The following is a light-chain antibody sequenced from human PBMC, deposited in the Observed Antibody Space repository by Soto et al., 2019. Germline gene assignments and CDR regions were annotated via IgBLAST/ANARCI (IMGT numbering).Light chain of an antibody. V-gene: IGLV2-11*01. CDR1: SSDVGGYNY. J-gene: IGLJ1*01. CDR2: DVS. CDR3: CSYAGSYTFGV. Sequence: SVLTQPRSVSGSPGQSVTISCTGTSSDVGGYNYVSWYQQHPGKAPELMIYDVSKRPSGVPDRFSGSKSGNTASLTISGLQAEDEADYYCCSYAGSYTFGVFGTGTKVTVL.